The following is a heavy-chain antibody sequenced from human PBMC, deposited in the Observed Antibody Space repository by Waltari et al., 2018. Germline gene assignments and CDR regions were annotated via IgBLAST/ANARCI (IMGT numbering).Heavy chain of an antibody. D-gene: IGHD3-10*01. J-gene: IGHJ3*01. CDR3: TRDLSPESTGNYYDAFDL. CDR2: IKEDGGLE. Sequence: GMGLEWVANIKEDGGLEYYVDSVKGRFTISRDNPKNSLYLQMNNLRAEDTAVYYCTRDLSPESTGNYYDAFDLWGRGTRVIVSS. V-gene: IGHV3-7*01.